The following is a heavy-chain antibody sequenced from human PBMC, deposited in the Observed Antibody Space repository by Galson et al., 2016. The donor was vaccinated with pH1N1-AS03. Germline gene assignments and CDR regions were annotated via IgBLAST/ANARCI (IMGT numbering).Heavy chain of an antibody. CDR1: GGTFSSYA. CDR2: IRPISGEA. V-gene: IGHV1-69*13. J-gene: IGHJ4*02. Sequence: SVKVSCKASGGTFSSYAINWMRQAPGQGLEWVGGIRPISGEASYAQKFQGRLTITADESTSTTYMERRSLTSEDTAVYYCARDRYYEADGRDFYESENWGQRTLVIVS. CDR3: ARDRYYEADGRDFYESEN. D-gene: IGHD3-10*01.